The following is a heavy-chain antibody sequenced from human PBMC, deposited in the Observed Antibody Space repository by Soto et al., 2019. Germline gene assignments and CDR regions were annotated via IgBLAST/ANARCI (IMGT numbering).Heavy chain of an antibody. CDR2: IDTSGTT. J-gene: IGHJ6*02. V-gene: IGHV4-4*07. D-gene: IGHD3-16*01. CDR3: ERGPQGYVYYHGMDV. Sequence: SESLSLTCTVSGVSISSYYLSWIRQAARKGLEWVGRIDTSGTTNYNPSVRNRATISVDAFTNQIALNLSSVNAEDTAVYVWERGPQGYVYYHGMDVWGQGTTVTVSS. CDR1: GVSISSYY.